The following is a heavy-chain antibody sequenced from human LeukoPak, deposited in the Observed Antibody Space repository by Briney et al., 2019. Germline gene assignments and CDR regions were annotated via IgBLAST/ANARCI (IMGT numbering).Heavy chain of an antibody. Sequence: SETLSLTCAVYGGTFSGYYWNWIRQSPGKGLEWIGEINQSGSTSYNPSLKSRVTISVDTPKNHFSLKVGSVTAADTAVYYCARRWNARLYNWFDPWGQGTLVTVSS. CDR2: INQSGST. V-gene: IGHV4-34*01. D-gene: IGHD1-1*01. CDR3: ARRWNARLYNWFDP. CDR1: GGTFSGYY. J-gene: IGHJ5*02.